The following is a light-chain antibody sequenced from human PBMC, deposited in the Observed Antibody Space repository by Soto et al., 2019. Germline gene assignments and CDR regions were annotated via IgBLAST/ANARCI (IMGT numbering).Light chain of an antibody. CDR2: RVS. V-gene: IGKV2-30*01. J-gene: IGKJ1*01. Sequence: DVVMTQSPLSLPVTLGQPASISCRSSQSLVYSDGNTYLHWFLQRPGQSPRRLIYRVSIRDSGVPDRFSGSGSGTDVTLKISRVEAEDVGVYYCMQGSHWPPWTFGQGTRVEIK. CDR3: MQGSHWPPWT. CDR1: QSLVYSDGNTY.